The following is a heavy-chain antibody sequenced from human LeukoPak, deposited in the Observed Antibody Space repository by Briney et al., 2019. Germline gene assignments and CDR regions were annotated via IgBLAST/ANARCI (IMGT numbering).Heavy chain of an antibody. CDR3: AKVLYSSNRKSDY. J-gene: IGHJ4*02. CDR2: ISGSSGST. Sequence: GGSLRLSCAASGFTFSSYAMSWVRQAPGKGLEWVSAISGSSGSTYYADSVKGRFTISRDNSKNTLYLQMNSLRAEDTAVYYCAKVLYSSNRKSDYWGQGTLVTVSS. D-gene: IGHD5-18*01. V-gene: IGHV3-23*01. CDR1: GFTFSSYA.